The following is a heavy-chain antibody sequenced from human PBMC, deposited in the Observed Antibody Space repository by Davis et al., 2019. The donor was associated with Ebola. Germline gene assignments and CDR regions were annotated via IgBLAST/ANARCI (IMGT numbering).Heavy chain of an antibody. V-gene: IGHV3-23*01. CDR1: GFTFNSYA. Sequence: GESLKISCAASGFTFNSYAMSWVRQAPGKGLEWVSTISGSGRDTYYADSVKGRFTISRDDSKNTVFLHMNSLRAEDTAIYYCTTRLRHHFDYWGQGTLVTVSS. CDR2: ISGSGRDT. D-gene: IGHD1-1*01. J-gene: IGHJ4*02. CDR3: TTRLRHHFDY.